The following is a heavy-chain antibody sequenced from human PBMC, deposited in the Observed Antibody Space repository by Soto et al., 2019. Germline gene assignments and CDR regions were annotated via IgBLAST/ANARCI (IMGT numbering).Heavy chain of an antibody. CDR2: IDSDGSDT. V-gene: IGHV3-74*01. Sequence: EVQLVESGGGLVQPGWSLRLSCAASGFMFSSYWMHWVRQAPGKGPVWVSHIDSDGSDTTYAESVKGRFTISRDNAKNTLYLQMNSLRAEDTAVYYCVRDHIGGGIDYWGRGTLVTVSS. D-gene: IGHD2-21*01. CDR3: VRDHIGGGIDY. J-gene: IGHJ4*02. CDR1: GFMFSSYW.